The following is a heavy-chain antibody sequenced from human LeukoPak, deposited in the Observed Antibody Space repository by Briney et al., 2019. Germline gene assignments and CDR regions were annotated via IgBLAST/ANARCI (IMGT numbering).Heavy chain of an antibody. CDR2: IYYSGST. CDR1: GGSISSYY. J-gene: IGHJ4*02. D-gene: IGHD6-13*01. CDR3: AREGIAADY. Sequence: SETLSLTCTVSGGSISSYYWSWIRQPPGKGLEWIGYIYYSGSTNYNPSLKSRVTISVDTSKNQFSLKLSSVTAADTAVYYCAREGIAADYWGQGTLVTVSS. V-gene: IGHV4-59*01.